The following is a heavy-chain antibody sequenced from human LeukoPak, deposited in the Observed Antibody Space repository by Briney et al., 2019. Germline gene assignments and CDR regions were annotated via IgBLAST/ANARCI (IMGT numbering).Heavy chain of an antibody. J-gene: IGHJ4*02. Sequence: SVKVSCKASGGTFSSYAISWVRQAPGQGLEWMGRIIPILGIANYAQKFQGRVTMTRNTSISTAYMELSSLRSEDTAVYYCARGLYSSSQAWGQGTLVTVSS. D-gene: IGHD6-13*01. CDR1: GGTFSSYA. V-gene: IGHV1-69*04. CDR3: ARGLYSSSQA. CDR2: IIPILGIA.